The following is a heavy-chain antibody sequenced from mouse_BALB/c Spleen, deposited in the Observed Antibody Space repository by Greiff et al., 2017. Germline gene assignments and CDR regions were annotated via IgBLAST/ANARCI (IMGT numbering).Heavy chain of an antibody. D-gene: IGHD2-3*01. CDR2: IYPGNVNT. V-gene: IGHV1S56*01. Sequence: VQLQQSGPELVKPGASVRISCKASGYTFISYYIHWVKQRPGQGLEWIGWIYPGNVNTKYNEKFKGKATLTADKSSSTAYMQLSSLTSEDSAVYFCARVRDGYYDYWGQGTTLTVSS. CDR1: GYTFISYY. J-gene: IGHJ2*01. CDR3: ARVRDGYYDY.